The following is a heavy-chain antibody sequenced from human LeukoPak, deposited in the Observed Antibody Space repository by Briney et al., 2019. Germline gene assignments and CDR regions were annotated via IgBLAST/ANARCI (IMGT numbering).Heavy chain of an antibody. CDR3: ARHANPMVRGVIITTNYYGMDV. CDR2: IYYSEST. D-gene: IGHD3-10*01. CDR1: GGSISSYY. J-gene: IGHJ6*02. Sequence: PSETLSLTCTVSGGSISSYYWSWIRQPPGKGLEWIGYIYYSESTNYNPSLKSRVTISVDTSKNQFSLKLSSVTAADTAVYYCARHANPMVRGVIITTNYYGMDVWGQGTTVTVSS. V-gene: IGHV4-59*08.